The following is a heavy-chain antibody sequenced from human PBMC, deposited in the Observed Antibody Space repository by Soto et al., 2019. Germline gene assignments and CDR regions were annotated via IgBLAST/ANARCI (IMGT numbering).Heavy chain of an antibody. V-gene: IGHV4-4*07. CDR1: GGSISKFY. CDR2: VYATGTT. CDR3: FRVRSKTLRDWFDP. J-gene: IGHJ5*02. Sequence: QVQLQESGPGVLKPSETLFLSCSVSGGSISKFYWSWIRKTAGKGLEWMGRVYATGTTDYNPSLRSRVTMSVDISKKTFYLRLTSVTAADTGVYYCFRVRSKTLRDWFDPWGQGKLVTVSS.